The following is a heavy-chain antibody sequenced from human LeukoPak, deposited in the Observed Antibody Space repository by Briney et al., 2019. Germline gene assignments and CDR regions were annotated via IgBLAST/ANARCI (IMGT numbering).Heavy chain of an antibody. Sequence: PSETLSLTCTVSGGSISSYYWSWIRQPPGKGLEWIGYIYYGGSTNYNPSLKSRVTISVDTSKNQFSLKLSSVTAADTAVYYCARHAGLVGAQIDYWGQGTLVTVSS. V-gene: IGHV4-59*08. J-gene: IGHJ4*02. D-gene: IGHD1-26*01. CDR3: ARHAGLVGAQIDY. CDR1: GGSISSYY. CDR2: IYYGGST.